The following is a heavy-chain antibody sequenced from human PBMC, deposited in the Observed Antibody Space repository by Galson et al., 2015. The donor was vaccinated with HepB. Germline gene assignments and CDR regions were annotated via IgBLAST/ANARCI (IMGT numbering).Heavy chain of an antibody. V-gene: IGHV3-74*01. CDR2: TNSDGSST. D-gene: IGHD6-13*01. Sequence: SLRLSCAVSGFTFRSYWMHWVRHDPGRGLVWVSRTNSDGSSTSYADSVKGRFTISRDNAKDTLYLEMSSLRAEDTAIYYCARGDWSSSWYFFDYWGQGTLVTVSS. J-gene: IGHJ4*02. CDR1: GFTFRSYW. CDR3: ARGDWSSSWYFFDY.